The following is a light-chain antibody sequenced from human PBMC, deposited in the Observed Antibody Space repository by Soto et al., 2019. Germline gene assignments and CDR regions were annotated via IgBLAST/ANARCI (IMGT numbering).Light chain of an antibody. CDR1: SGHSNYA. CDR2: VNSDGSH. J-gene: IGLJ2*01. V-gene: IGLV4-69*01. CDR3: QTWGTGIEV. Sequence: QPVLTQSPSASASLGTSVKLTCTLSSGHSNYAIAWHQQQPEKGPRFLMKVNSDGSHSKGDGIPDRFSGSSSGAERYLTIFSLQSEDEADYYCQTWGTGIEVFGGGTQLTVL.